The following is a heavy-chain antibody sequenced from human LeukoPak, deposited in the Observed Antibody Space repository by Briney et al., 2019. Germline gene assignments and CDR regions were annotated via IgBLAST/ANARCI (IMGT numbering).Heavy chain of an antibody. D-gene: IGHD1-26*01. V-gene: IGHV1-18*01. CDR1: GYTFTSYG. Sequence: GASVKVSCKASGYTFTSYGISWGRQAPGQGLEWMGWISAYNGNTNYAQKLQGRVTMNTDTSTSTAYMELRSLRSDDTAVYYCAREREWASGSYVDYWGQGTLVTVSS. J-gene: IGHJ4*02. CDR3: AREREWASGSYVDY. CDR2: ISAYNGNT.